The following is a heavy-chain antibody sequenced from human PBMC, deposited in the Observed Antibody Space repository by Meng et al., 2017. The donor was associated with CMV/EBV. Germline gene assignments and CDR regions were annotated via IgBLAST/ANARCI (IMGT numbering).Heavy chain of an antibody. CDR1: GGTFSSYA. D-gene: IGHD2-2*01. J-gene: IGHJ5*02. V-gene: IGHV1-69*05. Sequence: SVKVSCKASGGTFSSYAISWVRQAPGQGLEWMGGIIPIFGTANYAQKFQGRVTITTDESTSTAYMELSSLRSEDTAVYYCARERVVVPATSYGRWFDPWGQGTLVTVSS. CDR3: ARERVVVPATSYGRWFDP. CDR2: IIPIFGTA.